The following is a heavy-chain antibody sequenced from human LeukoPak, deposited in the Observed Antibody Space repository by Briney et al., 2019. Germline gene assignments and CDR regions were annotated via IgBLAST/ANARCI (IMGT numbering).Heavy chain of an antibody. J-gene: IGHJ4*02. CDR2: ISGSGGST. V-gene: IGHV3-23*01. CDR3: AKYGTIFGVNDY. CDR1: GFTFSSYA. Sequence: GGSLRLSCAASGFTFSSYAMSWVRQAPGKGLEWVSAISGSGGSTYYADSVKGRFTISRDNSKNTLYLKMNSLRAEDTAVYYCAKYGTIFGVNDYWGQGTLVTVSS. D-gene: IGHD3-3*01.